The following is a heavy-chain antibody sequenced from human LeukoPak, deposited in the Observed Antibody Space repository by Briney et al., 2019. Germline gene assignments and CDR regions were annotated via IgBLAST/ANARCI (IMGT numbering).Heavy chain of an antibody. Sequence: PGGSLRLSCAASGFTFSDYYMSWIRQAPGKGLEWVSYISSSGSTRYYADSAKGRFTISRDNAKNSLYLQMNSLRAEDTAVYYCARDGHYYDSSGFMGYWGQGTLVTVSS. V-gene: IGHV3-11*04. CDR1: GFTFSDYY. CDR3: ARDGHYYDSSGFMGY. CDR2: ISSSGSTR. J-gene: IGHJ4*02. D-gene: IGHD3-22*01.